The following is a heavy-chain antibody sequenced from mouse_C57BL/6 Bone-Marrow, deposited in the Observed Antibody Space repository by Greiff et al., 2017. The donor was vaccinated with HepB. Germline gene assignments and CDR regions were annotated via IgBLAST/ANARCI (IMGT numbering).Heavy chain of an antibody. CDR1: GYTFTSYW. D-gene: IGHD1-1*01. Sequence: VQLQQPGAELVKPGASVKLSCKASGYTFTSYWMQWVKLRPGQGLEWIGEIDPSDSYTNYNQKFKGKATLTVDTSSSTAYMQLSSLTSEDSAVYYCARDGSITTVVATNFDYWGQGTTLTVSS. CDR2: IDPSDSYT. CDR3: ARDGSITTVVATNFDY. J-gene: IGHJ2*01. V-gene: IGHV1-50*01.